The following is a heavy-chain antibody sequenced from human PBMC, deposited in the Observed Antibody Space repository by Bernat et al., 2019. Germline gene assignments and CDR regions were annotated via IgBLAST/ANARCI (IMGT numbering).Heavy chain of an antibody. Sequence: EVQLLESGGGLVQPGGSLRLSCAASGFTFSSYAMSWVRQAPGKGLEWVSAISGSGGSTSYAESVEGRFTISRDNSKNTRYLRMNSRRAEDTAVYYCAKDRERHKIGYFQHWGQGTLVTVSS. J-gene: IGHJ1*01. CDR1: GFTFSSYA. V-gene: IGHV3-23*01. D-gene: IGHD1-26*01. CDR2: ISGSGGST. CDR3: AKDRERHKIGYFQH.